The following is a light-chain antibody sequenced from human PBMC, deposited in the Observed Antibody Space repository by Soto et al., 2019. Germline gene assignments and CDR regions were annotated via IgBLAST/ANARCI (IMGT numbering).Light chain of an antibody. V-gene: IGLV2-23*02. CDR3: SSYAGSNNWV. CDR1: SSDFGNYNL. CDR2: EVN. Sequence: QSALTQPASVSGSPGQSITISCTGTSSDFGNYNLVSWYQQHPGKVPKLILFEVNKRPSGVSGRFSGSKSGNTASLTISGLQAEDEADYYCSSYAGSNNWVFGGGTKLTVL. J-gene: IGLJ3*02.